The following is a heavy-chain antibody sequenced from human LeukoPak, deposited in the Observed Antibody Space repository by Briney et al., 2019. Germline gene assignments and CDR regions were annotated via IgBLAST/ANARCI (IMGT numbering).Heavy chain of an antibody. Sequence: SVKVSCKASGGTFSSYAISWVRQAPGQGLEWMGRIIPIFDTVNYAQKFQGRVTITTDESTSTAYMELSSLRFEDTAVYYCARSGLGRYRSGRMGGFVYWGQGTLVTVSS. J-gene: IGHJ4*02. CDR3: ARSGLGRYRSGRMGGFVY. V-gene: IGHV1-69*05. CDR1: GGTFSSYA. D-gene: IGHD5-18*01. CDR2: IIPIFDTV.